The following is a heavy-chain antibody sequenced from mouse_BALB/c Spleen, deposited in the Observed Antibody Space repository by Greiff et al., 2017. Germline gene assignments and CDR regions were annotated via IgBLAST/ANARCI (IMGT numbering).Heavy chain of an antibody. CDR1: GFSLTSYD. V-gene: IGHV2-9-2*01. CDR3: VRDDYYGFAY. J-gene: IGHJ3*01. D-gene: IGHD1-2*01. CDR2: IWTGGGT. Sequence: VKLVESGPGLVAPSQSLSITCTVSGFSLTSYDISWIRQPPGKGLEWLGVIWTGGGTNYNSAFMSRLSISKDNSKSQVFLKMNSLQTDDTAIYYCVRDDYYGFAYWGQGTLVTVSA.